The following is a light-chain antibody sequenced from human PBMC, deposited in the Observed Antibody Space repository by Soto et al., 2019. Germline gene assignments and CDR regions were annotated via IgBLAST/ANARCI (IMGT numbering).Light chain of an antibody. CDR3: QHYGPPRYT. J-gene: IGKJ2*01. V-gene: IGKV3-20*01. CDR1: QSVSSNF. CDR2: GAS. Sequence: EIVLTQSPGTLSLSPGERATLSCRASQSVSSNFLAWYQQKPGQPPRLLMSGASSRATSIPDRFSGSGSGTDFTLTISRLEPEDFAVDYCQHYGPPRYTFGQGTKLEIK.